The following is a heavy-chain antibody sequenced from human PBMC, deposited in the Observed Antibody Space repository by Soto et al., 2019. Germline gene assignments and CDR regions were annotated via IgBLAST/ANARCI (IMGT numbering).Heavy chain of an antibody. CDR1: GFTFSNAW. CDR2: IKSKTDGGTT. CDR3: PTDIRVSGSFDY. V-gene: IGHV3-15*01. Sequence: GGSLRLSCAASGFTFSNAWMSWVRQAPGKGLEWVGRIKSKTDGGTTDYAAPVKGRFTISRDDSKNTLYLQMNSLKTEDTAVYYCPTDIRVSGSFDYWGQGTLVTVSS. J-gene: IGHJ4*02. D-gene: IGHD3-10*01.